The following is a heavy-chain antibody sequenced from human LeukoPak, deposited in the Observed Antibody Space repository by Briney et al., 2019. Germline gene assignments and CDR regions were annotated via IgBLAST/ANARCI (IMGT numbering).Heavy chain of an antibody. Sequence: PGGSLRLSCAASGFTFSSYGMHWVRQAPGKGPEWVAFIRYDGSNKYYADSVKGRFTISRDNSKNTLYLQMNSLRAEDTAVYYCAKAGREVRGVIKLHYYGMDVWGQGTTVTVSS. CDR1: GFTFSSYG. J-gene: IGHJ6*02. D-gene: IGHD3-10*01. V-gene: IGHV3-30*02. CDR2: IRYDGSNK. CDR3: AKAGREVRGVIKLHYYGMDV.